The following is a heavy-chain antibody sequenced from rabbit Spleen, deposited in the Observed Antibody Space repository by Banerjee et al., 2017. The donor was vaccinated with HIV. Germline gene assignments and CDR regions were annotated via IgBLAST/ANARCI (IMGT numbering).Heavy chain of an antibody. J-gene: IGHJ6*01. V-gene: IGHV1S40*01. D-gene: IGHD4-1*01. CDR3: ARDSGTSFSSYGMDL. Sequence: QSLEESGGDLVKPEGSLTLTCKASGFSFSSNVYMCWVRQPPGKGLEWIACVGSGGFTYYANWAKGRFTISSTSSTTVTLQMTSLTAADTATYFCARDSGTSFSSYGMDLWGPGTLVTVS. CDR1: GFSFSSNVY. CDR2: VGSGGFT.